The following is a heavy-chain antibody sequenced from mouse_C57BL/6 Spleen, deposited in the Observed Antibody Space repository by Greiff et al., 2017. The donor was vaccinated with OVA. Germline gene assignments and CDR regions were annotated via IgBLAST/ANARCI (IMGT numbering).Heavy chain of an antibody. Sequence: EVHLVESGGDLVKLGGSLKLSCAASGFTFSSYGMSWVRQTPDKRLEWVATISSGGSYTYYPDSVKGRFTISRDNAKNTLYLQMSSLKSEDTAMYYCARLGLDYWGQGTTLTVSS. J-gene: IGHJ2*01. V-gene: IGHV5-6*01. D-gene: IGHD4-1*01. CDR2: ISSGGSYT. CDR3: ARLGLDY. CDR1: GFTFSSYG.